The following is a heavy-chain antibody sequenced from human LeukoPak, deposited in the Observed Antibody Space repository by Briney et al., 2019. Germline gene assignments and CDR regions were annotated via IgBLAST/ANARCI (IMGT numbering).Heavy chain of an antibody. D-gene: IGHD6-13*01. CDR2: IYYSGST. V-gene: IGHV4-30-4*01. Sequence: SETLSLTCTVSGGSISSGDYYWSWIRQPPGKGLEWIGYIYYSGSTYYNPSLKSRVTISVDTSKNQFSLKLSSVTAADTAVYYCARRHSSSWNQGGYFDYWGQGTLVTVSS. CDR3: ARRHSSSWNQGGYFDY. J-gene: IGHJ4*02. CDR1: GGSISSGDYY.